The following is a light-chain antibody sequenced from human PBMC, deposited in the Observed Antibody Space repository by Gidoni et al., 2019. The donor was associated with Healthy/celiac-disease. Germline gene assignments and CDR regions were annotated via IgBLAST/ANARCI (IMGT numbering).Light chain of an antibody. J-gene: IGLJ2*01. V-gene: IGLV3-19*01. CDR3: NSRDSSGNPV. CDR1: SLRSYY. Sequence: SSELTQDPAVSVALGQTVRITCQGDSLRSYYASWYQQKPGPAPVLVIYGKNNRPSGSPDRFSGSSSGNTASLTITGAQAEDEADYYCNSRDSSGNPVFGGGTKLTVL. CDR2: GKN.